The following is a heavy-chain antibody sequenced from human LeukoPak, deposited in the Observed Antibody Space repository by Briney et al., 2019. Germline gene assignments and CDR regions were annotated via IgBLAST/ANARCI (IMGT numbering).Heavy chain of an antibody. V-gene: IGHV3-30*18. CDR1: GFTFSSYG. CDR3: AKVGSSYYYYYYMDV. Sequence: GRSLRLSCAASGFTFSSYGMHWVRQAPGKGLEWVAVISYDGSNKYYADSVKGRFTISRDNSKNTLYLQMNRLRAEDTAVYYCAKVGSSYYYYYYMDVWGKGTTVTVSS. D-gene: IGHD1-26*01. J-gene: IGHJ6*03. CDR2: ISYDGSNK.